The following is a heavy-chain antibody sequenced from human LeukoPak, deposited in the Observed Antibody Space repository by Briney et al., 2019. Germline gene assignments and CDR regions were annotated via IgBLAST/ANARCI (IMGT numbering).Heavy chain of an antibody. J-gene: IGHJ3*02. CDR3: AKNHDSNTYHTDDAFDI. Sequence: PWGSLRLSCAASGFTLSTYAMNWVRQAPGKGLEWVSVISVSGLSTYYADSVKGRFTISRDNSKNTLYLQMDSLRAEDTAVYYCAKNHDSNTYHTDDAFDIWGQGTMVTVSS. V-gene: IGHV3-23*01. D-gene: IGHD2/OR15-2a*01. CDR1: GFTLSTYA. CDR2: ISVSGLST.